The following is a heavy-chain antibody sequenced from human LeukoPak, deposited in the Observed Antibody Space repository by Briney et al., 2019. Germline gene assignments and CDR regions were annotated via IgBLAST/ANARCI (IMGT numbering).Heavy chain of an antibody. J-gene: IGHJ4*02. CDR3: ARDLVLGSGSYGQ. D-gene: IGHD3-10*01. CDR2: IHGDGTFT. CDR1: GFTFSTYW. V-gene: IGHV3-74*01. Sequence: GRSLRLSCAASGFTFSTYWMHWVRQAPGKGLVWVSRIHGDGTFTTSADSVKDRFTISRDNAQNMVYLQMNSLRVEDTAVYYCARDLVLGSGSYGQWGQGTLVTVSS.